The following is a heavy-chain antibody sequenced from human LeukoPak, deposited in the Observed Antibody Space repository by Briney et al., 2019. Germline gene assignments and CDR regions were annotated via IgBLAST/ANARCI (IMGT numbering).Heavy chain of an antibody. CDR3: ARPVTATDRFYFFDS. J-gene: IGHJ4*02. V-gene: IGHV3-23*01. Sequence: GGSLRLSCAASGFTFSNDVMRWVRQAPGMGLEWVSSITSGGSTYYADSVKGRFTISRDNSENTLYLQMNSLRAEDTAVYYCARPVTATDRFYFFDSWGQGTLVTVSS. CDR1: GFTFSNDV. CDR2: ITSGGST. D-gene: IGHD2-15*01.